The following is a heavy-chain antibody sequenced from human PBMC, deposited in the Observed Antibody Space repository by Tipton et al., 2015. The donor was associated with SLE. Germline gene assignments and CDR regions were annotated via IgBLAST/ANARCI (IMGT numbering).Heavy chain of an antibody. J-gene: IGHJ6*03. V-gene: IGHV4-38-2*02. CDR1: GYSMSSGHY. CDR3: AREGIQLERLYYYYYMDV. Sequence: TLSLTCDVSGYSMSSGHYWGWIRQPPGKGLEWIGSLYATGGGDYNPSLKSRVTISLDTSNNQFSLKLSSVTAADTAVYYCAREGIQLERLYYYYYMDVWGKGTTVTISS. D-gene: IGHD1-1*01. CDR2: LYATGGG.